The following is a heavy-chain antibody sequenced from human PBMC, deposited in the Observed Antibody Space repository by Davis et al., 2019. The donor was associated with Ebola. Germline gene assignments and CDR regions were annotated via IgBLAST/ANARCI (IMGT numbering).Heavy chain of an antibody. V-gene: IGHV1-69*13. D-gene: IGHD6-13*01. CDR3: ARGLVSSSWYEALYYYYYGMDV. Sequence: AASVKVSCKASGGTFSSYAISWVRQAPGQGLEWMGGIIPIFGTANYAQKFQGRVTITADESTSTAYMELSSLRSEDMAVYYCARGLVSSSWYEALYYYYYGMDVWGQGTTVTVSS. CDR1: GGTFSSYA. CDR2: IIPIFGTA. J-gene: IGHJ6*02.